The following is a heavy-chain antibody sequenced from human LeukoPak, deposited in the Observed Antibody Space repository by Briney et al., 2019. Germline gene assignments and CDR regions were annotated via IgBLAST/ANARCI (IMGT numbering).Heavy chain of an antibody. CDR1: GGSFSSYY. CDR2: IYYSGTT. Sequence: SETLSLTCTVSGGSFSSYYWSWIRQPPGKGLEWIGYIYYSGTTNYNPSPKSRVTISVDTSKNQFSVKLISVTVADTAVYYCARGGRAAAGTSLNFDYWGQGTLVTVSS. J-gene: IGHJ4*02. CDR3: ARGGRAAAGTSLNFDY. D-gene: IGHD6-13*01. V-gene: IGHV4-59*01.